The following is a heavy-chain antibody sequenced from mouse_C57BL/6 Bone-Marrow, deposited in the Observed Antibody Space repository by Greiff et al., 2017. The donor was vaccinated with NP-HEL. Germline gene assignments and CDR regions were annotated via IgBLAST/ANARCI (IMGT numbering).Heavy chain of an antibody. Sequence: EVQLVESGGGLVKPGGSLKLSCAASGFTFSSYAMSWVRQTPEKRLEWVATISDGGSYTYYPDNVKGRFTISRDNAKNNLYLQMSHLKSEDTAMYYCARDPHYYGSSYYYAMDYWGQGTSVTVSS. D-gene: IGHD1-1*01. CDR2: ISDGGSYT. J-gene: IGHJ4*01. CDR1: GFTFSSYA. CDR3: ARDPHYYGSSYYYAMDY. V-gene: IGHV5-4*01.